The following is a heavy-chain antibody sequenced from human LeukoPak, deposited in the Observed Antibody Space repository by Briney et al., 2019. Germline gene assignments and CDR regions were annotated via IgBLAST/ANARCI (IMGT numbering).Heavy chain of an antibody. J-gene: IGHJ4*02. D-gene: IGHD3-22*01. Sequence: ASVKVSCKASGYTFTSYGISLVRQAPGQGLEWMGWISAYNGNTNYAQKLQGRVTMTTDTSTSTAYMELRSLRSDDTAVYYCARGLISYDSSGYSDYWGQGTLVTVSS. CDR2: ISAYNGNT. CDR3: ARGLISYDSSGYSDY. V-gene: IGHV1-18*01. CDR1: GYTFTSYG.